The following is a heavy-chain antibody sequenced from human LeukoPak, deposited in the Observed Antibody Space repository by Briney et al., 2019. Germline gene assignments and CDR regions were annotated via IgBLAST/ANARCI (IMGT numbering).Heavy chain of an antibody. CDR1: GGTFSSYA. CDR3: ARGQWFGEGSFYYFDL. Sequence: SVKVSCKTSGGTFSSYAISWVRQAPGQGLERIGDIIPIFDTANYAQKFQGRVTITADESATTSYMELSSLRSEDTAVYYCARGQWFGEGSFYYFDLWGQGTLVTVSS. D-gene: IGHD3-10*01. V-gene: IGHV1-69*13. CDR2: IIPIFDTA. J-gene: IGHJ4*02.